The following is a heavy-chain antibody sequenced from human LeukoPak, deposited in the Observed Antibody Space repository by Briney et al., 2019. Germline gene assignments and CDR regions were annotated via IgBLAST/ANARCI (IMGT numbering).Heavy chain of an antibody. J-gene: IGHJ4*02. CDR1: GGSISSYY. CDR2: IYYSGST. CDR3: ARDPTGTYVEY. Sequence: PSETLSLTCTVSGGSISSYYWSWIRQPPGKGLEWIGYIYYSGSTNYNPSLKSRVTISVDTSKNQFSLKLSSVTAADTAVYYCARDPTGTYVEYWGQGTLVTVSS. D-gene: IGHD1-1*01. V-gene: IGHV4-59*01.